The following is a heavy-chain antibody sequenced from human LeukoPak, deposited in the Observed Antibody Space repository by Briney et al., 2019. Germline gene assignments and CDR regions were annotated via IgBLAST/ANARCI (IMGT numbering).Heavy chain of an antibody. V-gene: IGHV1-2*02. CDR3: ARDFSWFGELFGYYYGMDV. CDR2: INPNSGGT. J-gene: IGHJ6*02. CDR1: GYTFTGYY. D-gene: IGHD3-10*01. Sequence: ASVKLSCKASGYTFTGYYMHWVRQAPGQGLEWMGWINPNSGGTNYAQKFQGRVTMTRDTSISTAYMELSRLGSDDTAVYYCARDFSWFGELFGYYYGMDVWGQGTTVTVSS.